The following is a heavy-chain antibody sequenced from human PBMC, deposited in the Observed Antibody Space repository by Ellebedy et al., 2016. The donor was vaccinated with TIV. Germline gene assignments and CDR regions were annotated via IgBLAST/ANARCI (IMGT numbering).Heavy chain of an antibody. Sequence: GESLKISCAASGFTFSSYAMSWVRQAPGKGLEWVSGISNSGGSTYYADSVRGRFTISRDNSKNTLSLELSRLRPEDTAVYYCARLPPFYGDYIGHYFDFWGQGALVTVSS. CDR1: GFTFSSYA. D-gene: IGHD4-17*01. CDR2: ISNSGGST. J-gene: IGHJ4*02. V-gene: IGHV3-23*01. CDR3: ARLPPFYGDYIGHYFDF.